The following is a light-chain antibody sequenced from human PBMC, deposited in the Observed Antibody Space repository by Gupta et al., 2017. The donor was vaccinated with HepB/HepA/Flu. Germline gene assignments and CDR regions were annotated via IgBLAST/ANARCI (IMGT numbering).Light chain of an antibody. CDR2: DNN. CDR1: SSNIGARYG. CDR3: QSYDNSLAWV. Sequence: QSLLTQPPSVSGAPGQRVTISCPGGSSNIGARYGVHWYQQLPGSTPKLLIYDNNNRPSGVPDRFSGSKSGTTASLAITGLQAEDEADYYCQSYDNSLAWVFGGGTKLTVL. V-gene: IGLV1-40*01. J-gene: IGLJ3*02.